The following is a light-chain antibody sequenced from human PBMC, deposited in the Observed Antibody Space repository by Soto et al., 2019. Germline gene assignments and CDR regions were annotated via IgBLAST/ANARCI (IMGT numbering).Light chain of an antibody. Sequence: DIQMTQSPSSVSSSVGYIFTITWRASQGISSWLAWYRQKPEKAPKLVIYDASSLQSGVPSRFSGSGSGTDFTLTISSLQPEDFATYYCQQADSFPLTFGGGTKVDI. V-gene: IGKV1-12*01. CDR2: DAS. CDR1: QGISSW. CDR3: QQADSFPLT. J-gene: IGKJ4*01.